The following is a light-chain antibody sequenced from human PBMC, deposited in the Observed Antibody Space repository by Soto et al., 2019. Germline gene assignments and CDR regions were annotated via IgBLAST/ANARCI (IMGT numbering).Light chain of an antibody. Sequence: QSALTQPPSASGSPGQSVTISCTGSSNDIGGHNYVSWYQQHPGRAPKLMIYDVTKRPSGVPDRFTGSRSGNTASLTVSGLQADDEADYYCSSYAGTSNWVFGGGTKATVL. J-gene: IGLJ3*02. V-gene: IGLV2-8*01. CDR3: SSYAGTSNWV. CDR1: SNDIGGHNY. CDR2: DVT.